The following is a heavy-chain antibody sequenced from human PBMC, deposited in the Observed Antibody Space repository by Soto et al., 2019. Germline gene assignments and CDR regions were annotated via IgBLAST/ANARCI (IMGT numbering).Heavy chain of an antibody. V-gene: IGHV1-18*01. CDR1: GYTFTSYA. CDR3: ARDPARFDP. CDR2: INAYNGNT. J-gene: IGHJ5*02. Sequence: QVQLVQSGAEVKKPGASVKVSCKASGYTFTSYAMSWMRQAPGQGLEWMGWINAYNGNTNYAQKLQGRVTMTTDTYMRTGNLELESMTSDDSAVYYCARDPARFDPWGQGTLVTVSS.